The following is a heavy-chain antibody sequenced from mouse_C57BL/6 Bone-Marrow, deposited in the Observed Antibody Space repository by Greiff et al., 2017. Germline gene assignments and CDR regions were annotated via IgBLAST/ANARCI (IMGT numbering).Heavy chain of an antibody. D-gene: IGHD1-1*01. CDR2: IHPNSGST. CDR3: ARLVSGSSYAMDY. Sequence: QVQLQQPGAELVKPGASVKLSCKASGYTFTSYWMHWVKQRPGQGLEWIGMIHPNSGSTNYNEKFKSKATLTVDKSSSTAYMQLSSLTSEDSAVYYCARLVSGSSYAMDYWGQGTSVTVSS. J-gene: IGHJ4*01. CDR1: GYTFTSYW. V-gene: IGHV1-64*01.